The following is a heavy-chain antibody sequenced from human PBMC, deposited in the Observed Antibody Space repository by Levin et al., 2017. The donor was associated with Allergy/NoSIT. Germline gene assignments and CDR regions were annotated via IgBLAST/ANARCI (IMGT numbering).Heavy chain of an antibody. CDR1: GGTFSSYA. D-gene: IGHD3-10*01. CDR2: IIPILGIA. CDR3: ARDSTVRGELLGGRQGY. J-gene: IGHJ4*02. V-gene: IGHV1-69*04. Sequence: GGSLRLSCKASGGTFSSYAISWVRQAPGQGLEWMGRIIPILGIANYAQKFQGRVTITADKSTSTAYMELSSLRSEDTAVYYCARDSTVRGELLGGRQGYWGQGTLVTVSS.